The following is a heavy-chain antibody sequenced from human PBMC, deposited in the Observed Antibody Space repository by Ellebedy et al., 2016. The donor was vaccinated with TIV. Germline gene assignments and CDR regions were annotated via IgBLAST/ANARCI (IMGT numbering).Heavy chain of an antibody. J-gene: IGHJ6*02. CDR3: ARAGRTELWSLDV. Sequence: GESLKISCAASEFAVSSNYMAWIRQAPGKGLDWVSVMYSGGSTYYADSVRGRFTISRDNSKNTLYLQLNSLRAEDTAVYYCARAGRTELWSLDVWGQGTTVSVSS. D-gene: IGHD5-18*01. CDR2: MYSGGST. V-gene: IGHV3-53*01. CDR1: EFAVSSNY.